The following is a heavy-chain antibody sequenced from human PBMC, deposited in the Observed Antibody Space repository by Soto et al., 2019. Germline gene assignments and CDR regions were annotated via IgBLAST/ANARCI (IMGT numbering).Heavy chain of an antibody. Sequence: XETLSLTCSVDGWSFSGYYWSWIRQPPGKGLDWIGEINHSGSTNYNPSLKSRVTISVDTSKNQFSLKLSSVTAADTAVYYCARGTRLQILTIGYYYGMDVWGQGNTVTVSS. CDR3: ARGTRLQILTIGYYYGMDV. D-gene: IGHD6-25*01. J-gene: IGHJ6*02. V-gene: IGHV4-34*01. CDR2: INHSGST. CDR1: GWSFSGYY.